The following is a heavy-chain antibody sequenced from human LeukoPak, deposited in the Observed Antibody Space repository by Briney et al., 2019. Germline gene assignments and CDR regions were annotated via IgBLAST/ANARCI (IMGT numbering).Heavy chain of an antibody. V-gene: IGHV3-53*01. CDR3: AREYSSSWYDYYGMDV. CDR2: IYSGGST. D-gene: IGHD6-13*01. J-gene: IGHJ6*02. Sequence: GGSLRLSCAASGFTVSSNYMSWVRQAPGKGLEWVSVIYSGGSTYYADSVKGRLTISRDNSKNTLYLQMNSLRAEDTAVYYCAREYSSSWYDYYGMDVWGQGTTVTVSS. CDR1: GFTVSSNY.